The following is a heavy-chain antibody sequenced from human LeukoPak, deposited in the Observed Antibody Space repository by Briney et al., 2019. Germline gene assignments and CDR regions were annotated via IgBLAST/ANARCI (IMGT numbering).Heavy chain of an antibody. J-gene: IGHJ4*02. V-gene: IGHV4-34*01. CDR2: INHSGST. CDR3: ARSGYYYDTSGYFPTSDY. CDR1: GGSFSGYY. Sequence: SETLSLTCAVYGGSFSGYYWSWIRQPPGKGLEWIGEINHSGSTNYNPSLKSRVSISVDTSKNHFSLRLSSVTAADTAVYYCARSGYYYDTSGYFPTSDYWGQGTLVIVSS. D-gene: IGHD3-22*01.